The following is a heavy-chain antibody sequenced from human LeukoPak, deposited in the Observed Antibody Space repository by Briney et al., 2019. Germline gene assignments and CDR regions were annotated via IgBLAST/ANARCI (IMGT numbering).Heavy chain of an antibody. Sequence: PSETLSLTCTVSGGSITSSSSYWSWLRQPPGKGLEWIGEIIHSGSTNYNPSLKSRVTISVDTSKNQFSLKLSSVTAADTAVYYCARRKYSSGWANRKNNWFDPWGQGTLVTVSS. CDR1: GGSITSSSSY. CDR2: IIHSGST. D-gene: IGHD6-19*01. V-gene: IGHV4-39*07. J-gene: IGHJ5*02. CDR3: ARRKYSSGWANRKNNWFDP.